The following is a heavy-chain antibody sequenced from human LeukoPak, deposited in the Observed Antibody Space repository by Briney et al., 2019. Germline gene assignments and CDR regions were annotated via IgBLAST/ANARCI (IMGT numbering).Heavy chain of an antibody. D-gene: IGHD3-10*01. CDR2: ISWNSGSI. V-gene: IGHV3-9*01. Sequence: GGSLRLSCAASGFTFDDYAMHWVRQAPGKGLEWDSGISWNSGSIGYADSVKGRFTISRDNAKNSLYLQMNSLRAEDTALYYCAKDRWFGESTYYFDYWGQGTLVTVSS. CDR3: AKDRWFGESTYYFDY. CDR1: GFTFDDYA. J-gene: IGHJ4*02.